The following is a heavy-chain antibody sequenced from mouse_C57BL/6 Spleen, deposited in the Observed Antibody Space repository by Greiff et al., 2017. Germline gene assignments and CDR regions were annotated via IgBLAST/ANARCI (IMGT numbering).Heavy chain of an antibody. CDR3: ARKGVYDCYYDAMDY. Sequence: QVQLQQPGAELVKPGASVKLSCKASGYTFTSYWMHWVKQRPGQGLEWIGMIHPNSGSTNYNEKFKSKATLTVDKSSSTAYMQLSSLTSEDSAVYYCARKGVYDCYYDAMDYWGQGTSVTVSS. D-gene: IGHD2-3*01. CDR1: GYTFTSYW. V-gene: IGHV1-64*01. CDR2: IHPNSGST. J-gene: IGHJ4*01.